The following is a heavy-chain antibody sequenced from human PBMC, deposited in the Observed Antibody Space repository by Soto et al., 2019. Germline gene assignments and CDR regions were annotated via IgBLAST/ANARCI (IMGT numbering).Heavy chain of an antibody. J-gene: IGHJ3*02. CDR1: GFTVSSKY. V-gene: IGHV3-53*04. Sequence: GGSLRLSCAASGFTVSSKYMSWVRQSPGKGLEWVSVIYSGGSTYYADSVKGRFTISRHNSKNTLYLQMNSLRAEDTAVYYCATSPPSGSFAFDIWGQGTMVTVSS. D-gene: IGHD3-10*01. CDR2: IYSGGST. CDR3: ATSPPSGSFAFDI.